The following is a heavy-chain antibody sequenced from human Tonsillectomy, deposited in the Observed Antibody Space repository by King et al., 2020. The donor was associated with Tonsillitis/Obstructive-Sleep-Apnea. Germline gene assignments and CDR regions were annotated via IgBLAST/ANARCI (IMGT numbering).Heavy chain of an antibody. V-gene: IGHV4-39*01. J-gene: IGHJ6*03. Sequence: LQLQESGPGLVKPSETLSLTCTVSGGSIISSRYYWGWIRQPPGKGLEWIGRIYYSGSTYYNPPPTSRVTIPVYTAKNQFSLKLSPVTAADTAVYYCASTVTYYYYYYMDVWGKGTTVTVSS. CDR3: ASTVTYYYYYYMDV. CDR1: GGSIISSRYY. CDR2: IYYSGST. D-gene: IGHD4-17*01.